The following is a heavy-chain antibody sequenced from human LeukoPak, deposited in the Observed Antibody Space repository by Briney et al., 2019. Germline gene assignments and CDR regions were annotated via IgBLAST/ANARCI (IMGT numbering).Heavy chain of an antibody. CDR2: INHSGTT. Sequence: PSETLSLTCAVYGGSFSGYYWSWIRQPPGKGLEWIGEINHSGTTNYNPSLKSRVTISVDTSKNQFSLKLSSVTAADTAVYYCRRIAAAGDFLGYYYYYYMDVWGKGTTVTVSS. V-gene: IGHV4-34*03. J-gene: IGHJ6*03. CDR3: RRIAAAGDFLGYYYYYYMDV. CDR1: GGSFSGYY. D-gene: IGHD6-13*01.